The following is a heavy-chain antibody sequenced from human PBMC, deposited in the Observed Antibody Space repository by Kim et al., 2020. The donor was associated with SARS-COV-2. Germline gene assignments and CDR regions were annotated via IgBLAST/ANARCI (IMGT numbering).Heavy chain of an antibody. CDR1: GYTFTSYG. J-gene: IGHJ4*02. CDR2: ISAYNGNT. D-gene: IGHD6-13*01. V-gene: IGHV1-18*04. Sequence: ASVKVSCKASGYTFTSYGISWVRQAPGQGLEWMGWISAYNGNTNYAQKLQGRVTMTTDTSTSTAYMELRSLRSDDTAVYYCARDYPETPYSSSWYEFDYWGQGTLVTVSS. CDR3: ARDYPETPYSSSWYEFDY.